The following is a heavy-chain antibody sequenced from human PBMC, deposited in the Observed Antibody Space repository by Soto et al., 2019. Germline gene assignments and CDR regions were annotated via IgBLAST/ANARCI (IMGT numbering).Heavy chain of an antibody. CDR3: ARYQDIVVVVAATPGGRYGMDV. CDR1: GGSVSSGSYY. CDR2: IYYSGST. V-gene: IGHV4-61*01. J-gene: IGHJ6*02. D-gene: IGHD2-15*01. Sequence: SETLSLTCTVSGGSVSSGSYYWSWIRQPPGKGLEWIGYIYYSGSTNYNPSLKSRVTISVDTSKNQFSLKLSSVTAADTAVYYCARYQDIVVVVAATPGGRYGMDVWGQGTTVTVSS.